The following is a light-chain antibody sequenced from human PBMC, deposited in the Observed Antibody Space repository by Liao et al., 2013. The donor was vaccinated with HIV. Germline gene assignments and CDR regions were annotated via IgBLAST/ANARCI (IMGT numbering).Light chain of an antibody. CDR2: QDS. Sequence: SYELTQPPSVSVSPGQTATMTCSGDNLGDKYACWYQQKPGQSPLLVIYQDSKRPSGIPERFSGSTSGNTATLTISETQAVDEADYYCQSWDSDTVVFGGGTKLTVL. J-gene: IGLJ2*01. CDR1: NLGDKY. V-gene: IGLV3-1*01. CDR3: QSWDSDTVV.